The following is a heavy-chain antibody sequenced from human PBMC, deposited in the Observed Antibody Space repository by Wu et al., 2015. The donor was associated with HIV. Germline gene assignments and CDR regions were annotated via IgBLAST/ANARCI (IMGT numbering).Heavy chain of an antibody. J-gene: IGHJ4*02. CDR3: ARDRGISFGVPGTGAIDY. V-gene: IGHV1-69*12. CDR2: IIPIFGTP. CDR1: GGTFSNHS. D-gene: IGHD3-3*01. Sequence: QVQLVQSGAEVKKPGSSVKVSCQASGGTFSNHSISWVRQAPGRGLEWMGAIIPIFGTPRYAQKFQGRVTILADASTRTAYMEMSSLRFEDTAIYYRARDRGISFGVPGTGAIDYWGQGTLITVSS.